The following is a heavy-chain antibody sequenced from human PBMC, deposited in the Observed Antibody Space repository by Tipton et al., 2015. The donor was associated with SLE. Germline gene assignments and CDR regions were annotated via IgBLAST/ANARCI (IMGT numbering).Heavy chain of an antibody. CDR3: ARDQLGNLDY. Sequence: AVSGFTVSKNYMSWVRQAPGKGLEWVSVIYSDDKTYYADSVKGRFTISRDNSKNTLYLQMNSLRTEDTAVYFCARDQLGNLDYWGQGTRVTVSA. CDR2: IYSDDKT. V-gene: IGHV3-53*05. CDR1: GFTVSKNY. D-gene: IGHD7-27*01. J-gene: IGHJ4*02.